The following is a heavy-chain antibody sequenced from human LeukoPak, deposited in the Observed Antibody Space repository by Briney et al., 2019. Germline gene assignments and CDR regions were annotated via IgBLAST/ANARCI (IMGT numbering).Heavy chain of an antibody. J-gene: IGHJ4*02. Sequence: GGSLRLSCAASGFTFSSYWMHWVRQAPGKGMVWVSRITGDGSSASYADSVKGRFTISRDNAKNTLYLQMNSLRAEDTAVYYCARDLRTPSDTNIAIDYWGQGTLVTVSS. CDR2: ITGDGSSA. CDR1: GFTFSSYW. V-gene: IGHV3-74*01. CDR3: ARDLRTPSDTNIAIDY. D-gene: IGHD4-23*01.